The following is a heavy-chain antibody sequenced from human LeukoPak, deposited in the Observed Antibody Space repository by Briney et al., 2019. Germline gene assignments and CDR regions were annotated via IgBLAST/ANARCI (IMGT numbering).Heavy chain of an antibody. CDR1: GVSINTYY. V-gene: IGHV4-4*08. CDR2: IYNGGNT. CDR3: ATQQSPGWPPRGDDY. Sequence: SETLSLTCTVSGVSINTYYASWIRQAPGKGLEFIGFIYNGGNTNYNPSLTSRLTISVATSTNQFSLKLSSATAADTGIYFCATQQSPGWPPRGDDYWGQGLLVTVSS. J-gene: IGHJ4*02. D-gene: IGHD6-19*01.